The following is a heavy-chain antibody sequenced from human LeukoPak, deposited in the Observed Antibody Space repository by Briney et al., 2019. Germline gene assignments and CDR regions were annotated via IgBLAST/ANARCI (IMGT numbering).Heavy chain of an antibody. J-gene: IGHJ4*02. CDR1: GGTFSSYA. CDR2: IIPIFGTA. Sequence: SVKVSCKASGGTFSSYAISWVRQAPGQGLEWMGGIIPIFGTANYAQKFQGRVTITTDESTGTAYMELSSLRSEDTAVYYCAGTIFGVVIDFDYWGQGTLVTVSS. CDR3: AGTIFGVVIDFDY. D-gene: IGHD3-3*01. V-gene: IGHV1-69*05.